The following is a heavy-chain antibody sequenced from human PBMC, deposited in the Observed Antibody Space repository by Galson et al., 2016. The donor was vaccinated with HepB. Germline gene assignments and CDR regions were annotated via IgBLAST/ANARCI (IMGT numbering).Heavy chain of an antibody. J-gene: IGHJ3*01. D-gene: IGHD6-13*01. V-gene: IGHV3-23*01. CDR1: GFTFSDYA. Sequence: SLRLSCAASGFTFSDYAMSWVRQAPGKGLEWVSVITGSAGSTHYADSVRGHFTISRDNSKNTLYLDMNSLRAGDTAVYYCAKAYTSTWYRDAFDFRGQGTMGTVSS. CDR2: ITGSAGST. CDR3: AKAYTSTWYRDAFDF.